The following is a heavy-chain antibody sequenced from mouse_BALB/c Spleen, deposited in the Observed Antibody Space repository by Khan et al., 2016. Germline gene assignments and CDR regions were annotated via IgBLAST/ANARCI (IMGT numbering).Heavy chain of an antibody. CDR1: GFSLTNSG. Sequence: QVRLQQSGPGLVAPSQSLSITCTVSGFSLTNSGVHWIRQPPGKGLEWLGVIWPGGSTDYNSALMSRLSITKDNSQNQVFLKMIRLQTDDTAMYYCARDDQDYDAWFASWGQGTLVIVSA. CDR3: ARDDQDYDAWFAS. D-gene: IGHD2-4*01. V-gene: IGHV2-9*02. J-gene: IGHJ3*01. CDR2: IWPGGST.